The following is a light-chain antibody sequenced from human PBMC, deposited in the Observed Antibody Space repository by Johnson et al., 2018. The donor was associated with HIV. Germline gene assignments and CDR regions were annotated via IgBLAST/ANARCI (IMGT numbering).Light chain of an antibody. V-gene: IGLV1-51*01. J-gene: IGLJ1*01. CDR1: SSNIGNNY. CDR3: GTWDSSLSAGGYV. Sequence: AVLTQPPSMSAAPGQKVTISCSGSSSNIGNNYVSWYQQLPGTAPKLLIYDNNKRPSGIPDRFSGSKSGPSATLGITGLQTGAEADYYCGTWDSSLSAGGYVFGTGTKVTVL. CDR2: DNN.